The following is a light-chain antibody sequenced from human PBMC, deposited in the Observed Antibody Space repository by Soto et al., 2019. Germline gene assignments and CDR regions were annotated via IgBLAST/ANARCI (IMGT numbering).Light chain of an antibody. V-gene: IGKV3-20*01. CDR3: GQFVSAPPRT. CDR2: GVS. Sequence: EIVLTQSPGTLSLSPGERANLSCGASQSVSSPFLAWYQQKPGQAPRLLIFGVSNRATGIPDRFSGSGSGTDFTPTISRLEPEDCAVYYCGQFVSAPPRTFGQGTKVDIK. J-gene: IGKJ1*01. CDR1: QSVSSPF.